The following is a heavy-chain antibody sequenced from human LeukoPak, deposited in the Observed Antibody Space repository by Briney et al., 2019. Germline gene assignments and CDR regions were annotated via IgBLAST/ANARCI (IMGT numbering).Heavy chain of an antibody. V-gene: IGHV4-59*01. CDR3: ARGVYIAAAQYGY. CDR1: GGSISSYY. CDR2: IYYSGTT. Sequence: SETLSLTCTVSGGSISSYYWSWVRQPPGKGLEWVGYIYYSGTTNYNPSLKSRVTTSVDTSNNQFSLQLSSVTAADTAVYYCARGVYIAAAQYGYWGQGTLVTVSS. J-gene: IGHJ4*02. D-gene: IGHD6-13*01.